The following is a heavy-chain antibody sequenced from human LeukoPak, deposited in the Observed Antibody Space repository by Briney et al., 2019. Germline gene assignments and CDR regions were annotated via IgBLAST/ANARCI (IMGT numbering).Heavy chain of an antibody. CDR1: GFTFTSSA. CDR2: IVVGSGNT. CDR3: AALVNSSGYHDPYNWFDP. V-gene: IGHV1-58*02. D-gene: IGHD3-22*01. Sequence: SVKVSCKASGFTFTSSAMQWVRQARGQRLEWIGWIVVGSGNTNYAQKFQERVTITRDMSTSTAYMELSSLRSEDTAVYSCAALVNSSGYHDPYNWFDPWGQGTLVTVSS. J-gene: IGHJ5*02.